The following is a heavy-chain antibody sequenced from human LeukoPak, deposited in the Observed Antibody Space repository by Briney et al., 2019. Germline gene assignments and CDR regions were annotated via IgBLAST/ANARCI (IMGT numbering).Heavy chain of an antibody. CDR1: GGTFRSYG. J-gene: IGHJ3*02. V-gene: IGHV1-69*05. D-gene: IGHD2-21*02. CDR2: IIPIFDTT. Sequence: SVKVSCKASGGTFRSYGINWVRQASGQGLEWMGGIIPIFDTTNYAQKFQGRVTMTRDTSISTAYMELSRLRSDDTAVYYCASGIVVVTATQYAFDIWGQGTMVTVSS. CDR3: ASGIVVVTATQYAFDI.